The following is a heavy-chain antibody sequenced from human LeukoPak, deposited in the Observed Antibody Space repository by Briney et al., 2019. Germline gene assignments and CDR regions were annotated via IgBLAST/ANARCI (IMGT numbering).Heavy chain of an antibody. CDR3: ARHVRGVVAATPDYYYYYYMDV. J-gene: IGHJ6*03. V-gene: IGHV3-23*01. CDR1: GFTFTHYG. Sequence: GGSLRLSCAASGFTFTHYGMNWVRQAPGKGLEWVSGIRANGETTYYADSVRGRFTISRDNSRSMVWLQMNSLTAEDTAMYYCARHVRGVVAATPDYYYYYYMDVWGKGTTVTISS. D-gene: IGHD2-15*01. CDR2: IRANGETT.